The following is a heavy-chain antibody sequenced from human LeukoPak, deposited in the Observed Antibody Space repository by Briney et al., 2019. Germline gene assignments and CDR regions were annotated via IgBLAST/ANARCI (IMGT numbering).Heavy chain of an antibody. D-gene: IGHD4-17*01. CDR1: GFTFGDYA. Sequence: GGPLRLSCTASGFTFGDYAMSWIRQAPGKGLEWVSYISSSGSTIYYADSVKGRFTISRDNAKNSLYLQMNSLRAEDTAVYYCARGGMTTVTTYIDYWGQGTLVTVSS. J-gene: IGHJ4*02. CDR3: ARGGMTTVTTYIDY. CDR2: ISSSGSTI. V-gene: IGHV3-11*04.